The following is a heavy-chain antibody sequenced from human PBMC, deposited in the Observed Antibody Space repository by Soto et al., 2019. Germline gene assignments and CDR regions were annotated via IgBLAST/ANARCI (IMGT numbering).Heavy chain of an antibody. V-gene: IGHV4-34*01. Sequence: PSETLSLTCAVYGGSFSGYCWSWIRQPPGKGLEWIGEINHSGSTNYNPSLKSRVTISVDTSKDQFSLKLSSVTAADTAVYYCASGTVYDSSGPRDYWGQGTLVTVSS. CDR3: ASGTVYDSSGPRDY. D-gene: IGHD3-22*01. J-gene: IGHJ4*02. CDR1: GGSFSGYC. CDR2: INHSGST.